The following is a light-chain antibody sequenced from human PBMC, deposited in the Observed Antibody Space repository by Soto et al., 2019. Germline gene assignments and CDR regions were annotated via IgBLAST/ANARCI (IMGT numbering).Light chain of an antibody. CDR2: DAS. V-gene: IGKV3-20*01. CDR1: QTVGNNY. J-gene: IGKJ4*01. CDR3: HQCAHSPLT. Sequence: EIVLTQSPGTLSLSPGERATLSCRASQTVGNNYLAWYQQKPGQVPRLLIYDASNRATGIPDRFVGNGSGTDFTLTISRVEPEDLAVYYCHQCAHSPLTFGGGTKLEIK.